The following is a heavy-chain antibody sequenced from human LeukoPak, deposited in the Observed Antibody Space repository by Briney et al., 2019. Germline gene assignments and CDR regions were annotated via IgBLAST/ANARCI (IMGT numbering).Heavy chain of an antibody. Sequence: GGSLRLSCAASGFASGFTFSDYAVSWVRQAPGKEPEWVASVNGRGATTYYADSVRGRFTNSRDNSKNPLYLQMISLGADDTAVYFCAKAPATGEGYYFYYMDVWGKGTTVTVSS. CDR2: VNGRGATT. V-gene: IGHV3-23*01. CDR1: GFTFSDYA. CDR3: AKAPATGEGYYFYYMDV. J-gene: IGHJ6*03. D-gene: IGHD7-27*01.